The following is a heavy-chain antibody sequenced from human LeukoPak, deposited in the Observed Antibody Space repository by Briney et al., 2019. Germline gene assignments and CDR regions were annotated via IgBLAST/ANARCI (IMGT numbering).Heavy chain of an antibody. CDR2: IYSGGST. CDR1: GFTVSSKY. J-gene: IGHJ4*02. D-gene: IGHD3-22*01. Sequence: GGSLRLSCAASGFTVSSKYMTWVRQAPGKGPEWVSVIYSGGSTFYADSVRGRFTISRDSSKNTVYLQMSSLRAEDTAVYYCARGRGSYYDTTGGLDYWGQGTLVTVSS. CDR3: ARGRGSYYDTTGGLDY. V-gene: IGHV3-53*01.